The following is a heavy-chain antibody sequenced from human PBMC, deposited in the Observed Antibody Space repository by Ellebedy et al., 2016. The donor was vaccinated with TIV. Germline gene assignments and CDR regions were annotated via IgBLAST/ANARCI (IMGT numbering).Heavy chain of an antibody. CDR1: GYPFSNYG. V-gene: IGHV1-18*01. D-gene: IGHD3-9*01. CDR2: ISTYNGYT. J-gene: IGHJ4*02. Sequence: AASVKVSCKASGYPFSNYGIIWARQAPGQGLEWMGWISTYNGYTNYAQKFQGRVTMTIYTSTTTAYMEMRGLRSDDTAVYYCARDTGGDILMGYLRGFFDYWGQGTLVTVSS. CDR3: ARDTGGDILMGYLRGFFDY.